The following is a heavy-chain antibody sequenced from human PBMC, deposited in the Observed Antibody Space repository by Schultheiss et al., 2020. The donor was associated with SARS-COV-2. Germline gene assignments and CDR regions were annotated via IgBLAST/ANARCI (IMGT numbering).Heavy chain of an antibody. CDR1: GASISDDHYY. V-gene: IGHV4-61*05. CDR3: AAGYSSSWPPNWFDP. Sequence: SETLSLTCIVSGASISDDHYYWAWIRQPPGKGLEWIGYIYYSGSTYYNPSLKSRVTISVDKSKNQFSLKLSSVTAADTAMYYCAAGYSSSWPPNWFDPWGQGTLVTVSS. CDR2: IYYSGST. D-gene: IGHD6-13*01. J-gene: IGHJ5*02.